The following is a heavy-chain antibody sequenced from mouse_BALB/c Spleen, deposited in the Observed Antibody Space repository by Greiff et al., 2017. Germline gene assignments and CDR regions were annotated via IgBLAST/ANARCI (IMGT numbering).Heavy chain of an antibody. Sequence: EVQLVESGGGLVQPGGSRKLSCAASGFTFSSFGMHWVRQAPEKGLEWVAYISSGSSTIYYADTVKGRFTISRDNPKNTLFLQMTSLRSEDTAMYYCARSPIYYGYEGYFDYWGQGTTLTVSS. CDR3: ARSPIYYGYEGYFDY. CDR1: GFTFSSFG. J-gene: IGHJ2*01. V-gene: IGHV5-17*02. CDR2: ISSGSSTI. D-gene: IGHD2-2*01.